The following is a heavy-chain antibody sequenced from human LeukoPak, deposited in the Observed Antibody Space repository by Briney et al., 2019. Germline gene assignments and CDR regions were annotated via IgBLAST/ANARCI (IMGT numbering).Heavy chain of an antibody. CDR1: GGSISSGDYY. J-gene: IGHJ6*02. CDR3: ARGDSSSWYYYYGMAV. D-gene: IGHD6-13*01. Sequence: SETLSLTCTVSGGSISSGDYYWSWIRQPPGKGLEGVGYIYYSGSTYYNPSLKSRVTIPVATSKNQFSLTLSSVTAADTAVYYCARGDSSSWYYYYGMAVWVQGTTVTVSS. CDR2: IYYSGST. V-gene: IGHV4-30-4*01.